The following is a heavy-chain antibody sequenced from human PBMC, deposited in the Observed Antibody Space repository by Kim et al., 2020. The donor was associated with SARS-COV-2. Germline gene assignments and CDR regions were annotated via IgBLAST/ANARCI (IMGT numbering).Heavy chain of an antibody. CDR2: ISGSGGST. V-gene: IGHV3-23*01. CDR1: GFTFSSYA. Sequence: GGSLRLSCAASGFTFSSYAMSWVRQAPGKGLEWVSAISGSGGSTYYADSVKGRFTISRDNSKNTLYLQMNSLRAEDTAVYYCAKSRHYDSSGYYYWPYYGMDVWGQGTTVTVSS. J-gene: IGHJ6*02. D-gene: IGHD3-22*01. CDR3: AKSRHYDSSGYYYWPYYGMDV.